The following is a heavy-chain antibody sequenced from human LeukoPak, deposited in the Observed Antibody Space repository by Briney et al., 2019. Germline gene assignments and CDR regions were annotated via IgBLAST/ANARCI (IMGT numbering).Heavy chain of an antibody. V-gene: IGHV3-7*01. CDR3: AKGVMLRGVLFDY. CDR2: IIQDGTEK. J-gene: IGHJ4*02. D-gene: IGHD3-10*01. Sequence: PGGSLRLSCAASGFTFSSYGMHWVRQAPGKGLEWVANIIQDGTEKHYVDSVKGRFTISRDNAKNSLYLEMNSLRAEDTAVYYCAKGVMLRGVLFDYWGQGILVTVSS. CDR1: GFTFSSYG.